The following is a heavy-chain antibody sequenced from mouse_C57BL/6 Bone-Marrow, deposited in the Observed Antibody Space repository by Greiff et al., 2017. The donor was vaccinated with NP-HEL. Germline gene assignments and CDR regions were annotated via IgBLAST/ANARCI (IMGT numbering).Heavy chain of an antibody. V-gene: IGHV1-69*01. CDR3: ARGAYYYGSLFDY. D-gene: IGHD1-1*01. CDR1: GYTFTSYW. J-gene: IGHJ2*01. CDR2: IDPSDSYT. Sequence: QVQLKQPGAELVMPGASVKLSCKASGYTFTSYWMHWVKQRPGQGLEWIGEIDPSDSYTNYNQKFKGKSTLTVDKSSSTAYMQLSSLTSEDSAVYYCARGAYYYGSLFDYWGQGTTLTVSS.